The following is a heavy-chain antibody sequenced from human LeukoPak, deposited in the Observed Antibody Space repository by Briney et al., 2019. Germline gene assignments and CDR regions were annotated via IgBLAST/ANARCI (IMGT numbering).Heavy chain of an antibody. J-gene: IGHJ4*02. D-gene: IGHD3-9*01. CDR1: GFTFSSYA. V-gene: IGHV3-33*08. Sequence: PGGSLRLSCAASGFTFSSYAMSWVRQAPGKGLEWVAIIWLDGSKISYADSVKGRFTISRDNSKNTLYLQMNSLRAEDTAVYYCARDLRKGSYFDYWGQGTLVTVSS. CDR3: ARDLRKGSYFDY. CDR2: IWLDGSKI.